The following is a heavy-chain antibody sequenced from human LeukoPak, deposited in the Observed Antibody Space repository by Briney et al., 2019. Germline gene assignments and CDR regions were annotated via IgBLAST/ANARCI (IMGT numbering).Heavy chain of an antibody. CDR1: GGTFTSYT. V-gene: IGHV1-69*02. D-gene: IGHD3-9*01. CDR2: IIPILGIA. J-gene: IGHJ4*02. CDR3: ARSRNYDILTGYSYYFDY. Sequence: SVKVSCKASGGTFTSYTISWVRQAPGQGLEWMGRIIPILGIANYAQKFQGRVTITADKSTSTAYMELSSLRSEDTAVYYCARSRNYDILTGYSYYFDYWGQGTLVTVSS.